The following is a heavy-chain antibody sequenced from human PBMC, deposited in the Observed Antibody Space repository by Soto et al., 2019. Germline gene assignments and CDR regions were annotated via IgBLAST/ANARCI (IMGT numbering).Heavy chain of an antibody. D-gene: IGHD3-10*01. CDR1: GGSISSYY. V-gene: IGHV4-59*01. CDR3: ARISTDELLWFAELSKNWFDP. Sequence: PSETLSLSCTVSGGSISSYYWSWIRQPPGKGLEWIGYIYYSGSTNYNPSLKSRVTISVDTSKNQFSLKLSSVTAADTAVYYCARISTDELLWFAELSKNWFDPWGQGTLVTVS. CDR2: IYYSGST. J-gene: IGHJ5*02.